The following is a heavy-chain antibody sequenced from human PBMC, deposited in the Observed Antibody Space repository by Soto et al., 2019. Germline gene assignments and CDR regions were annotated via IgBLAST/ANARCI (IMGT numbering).Heavy chain of an antibody. D-gene: IGHD3-22*01. J-gene: IGHJ4*02. CDR1: GYTFTSYG. CDR2: ISAYNGNT. CDR3: ARDHSIDYDSSGYTPYFDY. V-gene: IGHV1-18*04. Sequence: ASVKVSCKASGYTFTSYGISWVRQAPGQGLEWMGWISAYNGNTNYAQKLQGRVTMTTDTSTSTAYMELRSLRSDDTAVYYCARDHSIDYDSSGYTPYFDYWGQGTLVTVSS.